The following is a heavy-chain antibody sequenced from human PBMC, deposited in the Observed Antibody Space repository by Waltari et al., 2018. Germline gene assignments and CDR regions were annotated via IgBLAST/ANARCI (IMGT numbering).Heavy chain of an antibody. CDR1: GGTFSSYA. J-gene: IGHJ4*02. V-gene: IGHV1-69*14. D-gene: IGHD2-2*01. CDR2: IIPIFGTA. CDR3: ASPQAYCSSTSCYALYFDY. Sequence: QVQLVQSGAEVKKPGSSVKVSCKASGGTFSSYAISWVRQAPGQGLEWMGGIIPIFGTANDAQKFQGRVTITADKSTSTAYMELSSLRSEDTAVYYCASPQAYCSSTSCYALYFDYWGQGTLVTVSS.